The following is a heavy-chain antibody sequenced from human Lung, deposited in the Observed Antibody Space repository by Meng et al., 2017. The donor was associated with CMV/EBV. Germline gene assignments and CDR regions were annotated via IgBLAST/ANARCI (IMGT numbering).Heavy chain of an antibody. CDR1: GYTFTGYY. CDR3: AYTYDFWSGYYPPGMDV. D-gene: IGHD3-3*01. J-gene: IGHJ6*02. V-gene: IGHV1-2*02. Sequence: ASVKVSCKASGYTFTGYYMHWVRQAPGQGLEWMGWINPNSGGTNYAQKFQGRVTMTRDTSISTAYMELSRLRSDDTAVYYCAYTYDFWSGYYPPGMDVWGQGTXVTVYS. CDR2: INPNSGGT.